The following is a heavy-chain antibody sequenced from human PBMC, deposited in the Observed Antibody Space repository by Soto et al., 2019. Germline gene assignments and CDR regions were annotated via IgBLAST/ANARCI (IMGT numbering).Heavy chain of an antibody. CDR1: DDSINSDKYY. V-gene: IGHV4-39*01. Sequence: QLQLQESGPGLVKPSETLSLTCSVSDDSINSDKYYWGWIRQPPGKGLEWIGSIYYRGNAYYNPSLQTRVTISLDKSKGQFSLKLNSVTAADSAVYFCARLGGLATISYYFDFWGPGALVTVSS. CDR2: IYYRGNA. D-gene: IGHD3-16*01. CDR3: ARLGGLATISYYFDF. J-gene: IGHJ4*02.